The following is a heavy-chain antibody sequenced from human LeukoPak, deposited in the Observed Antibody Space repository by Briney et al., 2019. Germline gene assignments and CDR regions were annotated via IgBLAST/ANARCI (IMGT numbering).Heavy chain of an antibody. J-gene: IGHJ4*02. V-gene: IGHV4-59*08. Sequence: PSETLSLTCTVSGGSISSYYWSWIRQPPGKGLEWIGYIHYSGSTNYNPSLLSRVTISVDTAKKQFSLNLSSVTAADTAVYYCARLVTYCSGGGCVYYFDYWGQGTLVTVSS. D-gene: IGHD2-15*01. CDR3: ARLVTYCSGGGCVYYFDY. CDR1: GGSISSYY. CDR2: IHYSGST.